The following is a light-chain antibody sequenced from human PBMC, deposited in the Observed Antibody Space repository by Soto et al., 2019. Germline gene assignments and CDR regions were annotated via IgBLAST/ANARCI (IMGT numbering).Light chain of an antibody. CDR3: QQYGISPPIT. J-gene: IGKJ5*01. CDR2: GAS. V-gene: IGKV3-20*01. CDR1: QSVSSSY. Sequence: EIVLTQSPGTLSLSPGERATLSCRASQSVSSSYLAWYQQKPGQAPRLLIYGASSSATGIPDRFSGSGSGTDFTLTISRLEPEDFAVYYCQQYGISPPITFGQGTRLEIK.